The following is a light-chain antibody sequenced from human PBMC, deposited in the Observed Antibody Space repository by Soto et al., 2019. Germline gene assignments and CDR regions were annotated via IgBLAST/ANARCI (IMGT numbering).Light chain of an antibody. V-gene: IGKV2-24*01. J-gene: IGKJ1*01. Sequence: DIVMTQTPLSSPVTLGQPASISCRSSQNLVGSDGNSYLSWLQQRPGQPPRLLIYKVSHRFSGVPERFSSSGAGTDFTLKISRVEADDVGVYYCMQTSQFPRTFGQGTKVEIK. CDR3: MQTSQFPRT. CDR2: KVS. CDR1: QNLVGSDGNSY.